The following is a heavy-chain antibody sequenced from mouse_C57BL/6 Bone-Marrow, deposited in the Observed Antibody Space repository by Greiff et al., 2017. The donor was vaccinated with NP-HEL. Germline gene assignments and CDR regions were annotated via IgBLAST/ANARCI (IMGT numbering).Heavy chain of an antibody. CDR1: GYTFTSYW. CDR2: IDPSDSYT. V-gene: IGHV1-50*01. CDR3: GREGQNCFDY. D-gene: IGHD3-3*01. J-gene: IGHJ2*01. Sequence: QVQLQQPGAELVKPGASVKLSCKASGYTFTSYWMQWVKQRPGQGLEWIGEIDPSDSYTNYNQKFKGKATLTVDTSSSTAYMQLSSLTSEDSAVYYCGREGQNCFDYWGQGTTLTVSS.